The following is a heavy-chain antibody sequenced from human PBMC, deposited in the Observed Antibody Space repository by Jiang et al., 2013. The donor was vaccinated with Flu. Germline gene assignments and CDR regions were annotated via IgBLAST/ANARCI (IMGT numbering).Heavy chain of an antibody. V-gene: IGHV5-51*01. J-gene: IGHJ4*02. CDR2: IYPGDSDT. Sequence: LEWMGIIYPGDSDTRYSPSFQGQVTISADKSISTAYLQWSSLKASDTAMYYCARYSSWFDYWGQGTLVTVSS. D-gene: IGHD6-13*01. CDR3: ARYSSWFDY.